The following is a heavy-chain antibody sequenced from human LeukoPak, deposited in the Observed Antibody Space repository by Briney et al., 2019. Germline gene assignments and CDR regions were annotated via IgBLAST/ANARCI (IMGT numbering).Heavy chain of an antibody. D-gene: IGHD2-15*01. CDR1: GLSFADSW. CDR2: ISWNSGSI. J-gene: IGHJ3*02. CDR3: AKDIAGVAATRSAFDI. Sequence: GGSLRLSCAASGLSFADSWMHWVRQAPGKGLEWVSGISWNSGSIGYADSVKGRFTISRDNAKNSLYLQMNSLRAEDTALYYCAKDIAGVAATRSAFDIWGQGTMVTVSS. V-gene: IGHV3-9*01.